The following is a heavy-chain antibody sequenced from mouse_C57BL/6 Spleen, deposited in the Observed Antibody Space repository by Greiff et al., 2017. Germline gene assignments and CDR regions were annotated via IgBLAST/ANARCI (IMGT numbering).Heavy chain of an antibody. CDR2: ISGGGGNT. Sequence: EVMLVESGGGLVKPGGSLKLSCAASGFTFSSYTMSWVRQTPEKRLEWVATISGGGGNTYYPDSVKGRFTISRDNAKNTLYLQMSSLRSEDTALYYWARHSPHYGNYVWFAYWGQGTLVTVAA. J-gene: IGHJ3*01. D-gene: IGHD2-1*01. V-gene: IGHV5-9*01. CDR1: GFTFSSYT. CDR3: ARHSPHYGNYVWFAY.